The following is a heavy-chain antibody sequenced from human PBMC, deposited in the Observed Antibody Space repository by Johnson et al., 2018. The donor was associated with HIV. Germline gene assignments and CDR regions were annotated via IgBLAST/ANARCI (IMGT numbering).Heavy chain of an antibody. J-gene: IGHJ3*02. CDR3: AREREISRPFNIVLVVYAIAEWTHDAFDI. Sequence: QVQLVESGGGVVQPGRSLRLSCAASEYTFSSYAVHWVRQAPGKGLEWVAVISYDGNNKYYADSVKGRFTISRDNSKHTLYLQMSSLKPDDTAVYYCAREREISRPFNIVLVVYAIAEWTHDAFDIWGQGTMVTVSS. CDR2: ISYDGNNK. V-gene: IGHV3-30-3*01. D-gene: IGHD2-8*02. CDR1: EYTFSSYA.